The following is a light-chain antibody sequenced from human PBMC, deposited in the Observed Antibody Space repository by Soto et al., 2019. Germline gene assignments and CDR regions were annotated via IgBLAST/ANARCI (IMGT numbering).Light chain of an antibody. CDR1: LNVNSY. V-gene: IGKV3-11*01. J-gene: IGKJ5*01. CDR3: QQRQYWPPIT. CDR2: DAS. Sequence: VLTPSPATLSLSPVERATLSCRASLNVNSYLAWYQQTPGQAPRLLIYDASNRAAGIPARFSGSGSGTDFTLTISSLEPEDFAIYYCQQRQYWPPITFGQGTRLEIK.